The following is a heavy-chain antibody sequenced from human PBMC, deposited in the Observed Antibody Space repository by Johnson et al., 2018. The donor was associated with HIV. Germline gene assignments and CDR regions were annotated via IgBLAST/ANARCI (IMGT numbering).Heavy chain of an antibody. CDR1: GFTFSTYA. D-gene: IGHD3-22*01. V-gene: IGHV3-23*04. Sequence: VTLVESGGGLVQPGGSLRLSCAASGFTFSTYAMSWVSQAPEKGLEWVSSISGSGGTTYYADSVTGRFTISRDNSKNTLYVQMHSQRGEDTAVYFCAKSQDRSAHDYDFDLWGQGTMVTVSS. CDR3: AKSQDRSAHDYDFDL. J-gene: IGHJ3*01. CDR2: ISGSGGTT.